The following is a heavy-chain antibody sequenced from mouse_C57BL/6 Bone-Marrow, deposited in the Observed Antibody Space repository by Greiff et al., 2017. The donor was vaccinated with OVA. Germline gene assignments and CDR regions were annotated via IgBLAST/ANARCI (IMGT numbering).Heavy chain of an antibody. CDR1: GYTFTDYE. CDR2: IDPETGGT. Sequence: LQESGAELVRPGASVMLSCKASGYTFTDYEMHWVKQTPVHGLEWIGAIDPETGGTAYNQKFKGKAILTADKSSSTAYMELRSLTSEDSAVYYCTRGYSNYYAMDYWGQGTSVTVSS. D-gene: IGHD2-5*01. V-gene: IGHV1-15*01. CDR3: TRGYSNYYAMDY. J-gene: IGHJ4*01.